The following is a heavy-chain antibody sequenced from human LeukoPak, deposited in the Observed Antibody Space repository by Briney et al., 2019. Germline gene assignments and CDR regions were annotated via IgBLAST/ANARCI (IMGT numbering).Heavy chain of an antibody. Sequence: GGSLRLSCAASGFTFRGYVMSWVRQAPGKGLEWVSGISGSGSVSYYADSVKGRFSISRDNSKNTLYLQMNSLRAEDTATYYCAKDRALSLCYYFDYWGEGAVVTVSS. D-gene: IGHD2-15*01. CDR1: GFTFRGYV. CDR2: ISGSGSVS. J-gene: IGHJ4*02. CDR3: AKDRALSLCYYFDY. V-gene: IGHV3-23*01.